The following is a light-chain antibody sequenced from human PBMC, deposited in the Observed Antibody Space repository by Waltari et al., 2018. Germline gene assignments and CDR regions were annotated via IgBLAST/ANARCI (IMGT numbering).Light chain of an antibody. V-gene: IGKV4-1*01. CDR1: QSVLYSFDKKNH. CDR3: QQYYDIPFT. CDR2: WAS. Sequence: DIVMTQSPDSLAVSLGDRATINCRSSQSVLYSFDKKNHLAWYQQKPGQPPKVLIYWASTRESGVPDRFSGSGSETDFSLTISSLQAEDVAVYYCQQYYDIPFTFGPGTKVEIK. J-gene: IGKJ3*01.